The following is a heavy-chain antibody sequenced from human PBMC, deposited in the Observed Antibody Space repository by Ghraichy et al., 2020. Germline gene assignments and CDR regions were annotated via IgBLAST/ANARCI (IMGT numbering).Heavy chain of an antibody. Sequence: SETLSLTCAVSGFSISSAYNWGWIRQPPGKGLEWIGCVSHSGTTYYSPSLKSRVTISLDTSNNQFSLKLSSVTAADTAVYYCAREEFDYWGQGTPVTVSS. J-gene: IGHJ4*02. V-gene: IGHV4-38-2*01. CDR2: VSHSGTT. CDR3: AREEFDY. CDR1: GFSISSAYN.